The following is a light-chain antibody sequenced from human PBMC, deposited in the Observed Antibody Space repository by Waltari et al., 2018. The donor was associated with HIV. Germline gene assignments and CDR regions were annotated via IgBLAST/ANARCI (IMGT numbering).Light chain of an antibody. CDR3: QSYDNANPSI. J-gene: IGLJ1*01. V-gene: IGLV6-57*03. Sequence: NFVLTQPHSVSESPGKPVTISCARSSGNIASNPVQWYHQRPGSAPTPVIYEDTQRPSGVPDRFSGSIDSSSNSASLTIYELRTEDEADYYCQSYDNANPSIFGTGTRVTVL. CDR1: SGNIASNP. CDR2: EDT.